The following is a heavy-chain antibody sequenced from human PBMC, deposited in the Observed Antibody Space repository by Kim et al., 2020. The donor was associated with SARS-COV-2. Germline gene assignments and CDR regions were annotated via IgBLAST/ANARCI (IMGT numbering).Heavy chain of an antibody. CDR3: AREGITMVRGVRSWFDP. D-gene: IGHD3-10*01. CDR2: INPNSGGT. Sequence: ASVKVSCKASGYTFTGYYMHWVRQAPGQGLKWMGWINPNSGGTNYAQKFQGRVTMTRDTSISTAYMELSRLRSDDTAVYYCAREGITMVRGVRSWFDPWGQGTLVTVSS. CDR1: GYTFTGYY. J-gene: IGHJ5*02. V-gene: IGHV1-2*02.